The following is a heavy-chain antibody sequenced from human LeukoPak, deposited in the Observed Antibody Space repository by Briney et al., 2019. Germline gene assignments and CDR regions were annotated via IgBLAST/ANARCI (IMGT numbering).Heavy chain of an antibody. Sequence: GGSLRLSCAASGFTFSSYGMNWVRQAPGKGLEWVSYISSSTSTIYYADSVKGRFTISRDNAKNSLYLQMNSLRAEDTAVYYCARTRGYSLDYWGQGTLVTVSS. D-gene: IGHD6-13*01. CDR3: ARTRGYSLDY. J-gene: IGHJ4*02. CDR2: ISSSTSTI. CDR1: GFTFSSYG. V-gene: IGHV3-48*04.